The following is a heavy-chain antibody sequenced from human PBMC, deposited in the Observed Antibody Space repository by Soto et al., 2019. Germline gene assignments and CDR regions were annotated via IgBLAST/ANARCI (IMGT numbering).Heavy chain of an antibody. CDR3: ARDKSGTGRIDD. V-gene: IGHV3-48*04. CDR1: GFTFSRYT. J-gene: IGHJ4*02. CDR2: ISGGGGTM. Sequence: EVQVVESGGGSVQPGGSLRLSCAASGFTFSRYTMNWVRQAPGKGLEWLSYISGGGGTMSYADSVKGRVTISRDNAKNSLNLQMDSLSAEDAEVYYWARDKSGTGRIDDWGQGPLVTVSS. D-gene: IGHD1-26*01.